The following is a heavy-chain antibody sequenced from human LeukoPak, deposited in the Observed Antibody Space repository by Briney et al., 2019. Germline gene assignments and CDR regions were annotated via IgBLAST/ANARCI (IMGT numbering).Heavy chain of an antibody. CDR1: GDSVSSNSVT. CDR2: TYYRSTWYN. V-gene: IGHV6-1*01. CDR3: ARGGQGDGYSADEAFDI. D-gene: IGHD5-18*01. Sequence: SQTLSLTCAISGDSVSSNSVTWNWIRQSPSRGLEWLGRTYYRSTWYNDYAVSVRGRITVNPDTSKNQFSVQLSSVTPEDTAVYYCARGGQGDGYSADEAFDIWGHGTMVTVS. J-gene: IGHJ3*02.